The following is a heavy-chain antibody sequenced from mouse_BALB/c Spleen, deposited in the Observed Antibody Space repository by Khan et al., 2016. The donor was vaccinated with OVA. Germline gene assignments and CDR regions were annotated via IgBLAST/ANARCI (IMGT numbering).Heavy chain of an antibody. D-gene: IGHD3-2*01. CDR3: TRRGTARATLWFAY. CDR2: IIPSNGGT. Sequence: VQLQQSGAELVKPGAPVKLSCKASGYTFTSYYMYWLKQRPGQGLEWIGEIIPSNGGTNFNEKFKSKATLTVDKSSRTAYIQCSSLTSEDAAVYYCTRRGTARATLWFAYWGQGTLVTVSA. CDR1: GYTFTSYY. J-gene: IGHJ3*01. V-gene: IGHV1S81*02.